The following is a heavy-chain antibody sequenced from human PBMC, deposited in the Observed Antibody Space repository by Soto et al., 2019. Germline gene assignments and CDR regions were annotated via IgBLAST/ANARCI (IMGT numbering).Heavy chain of an antibody. V-gene: IGHV3-30*18. CDR1: RLTFSVFG. CDR2: IAYDGDKK. J-gene: IGHJ5*02. CDR3: AKDLDAYASNLGGWFAP. Sequence: RRSLRVAWAACRLTFSVFGMHGVRQAPRNGLEWVAVIAYDGDKKYYASSVKGRFIISRDNSRSTVYLDMNSLRPEDTAVYYCAKDLDAYASNLGGWFAPWGQGTQVTVS. D-gene: IGHD2-2*01.